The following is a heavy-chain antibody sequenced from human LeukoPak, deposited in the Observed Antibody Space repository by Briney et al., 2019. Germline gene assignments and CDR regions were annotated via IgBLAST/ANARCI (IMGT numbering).Heavy chain of an antibody. CDR1: GFTFSSYA. Sequence: HPGGSLRLSCAASGFTFSSYAMSWVRQAPGKGLEWVSAISGSGGSTYYADSVKGRFTISRDNSKNTLYLQMNSLRAEDTAVYYCASGTYYYDSSGYLNYWGQGTLVTVSS. V-gene: IGHV3-23*01. CDR3: ASGTYYYDSSGYLNY. J-gene: IGHJ4*02. D-gene: IGHD3-22*01. CDR2: ISGSGGST.